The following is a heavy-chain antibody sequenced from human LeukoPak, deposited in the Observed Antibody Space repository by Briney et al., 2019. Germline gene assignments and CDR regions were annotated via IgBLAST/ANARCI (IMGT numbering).Heavy chain of an antibody. V-gene: IGHV3-23*01. J-gene: IGHJ4*02. Sequence: QPGGSLRLSCAASGFTFSTYAMSWVRQAPGKGLEWVSAISGSGGSTYYADSVKGRFIISRDNSMNTLFLQMSSLRAEDTAVYYCAKETPEGVTFDYWGQGTLVTVSS. CDR3: AKETPEGVTFDY. CDR1: GFTFSTYA. D-gene: IGHD5-18*01. CDR2: ISGSGGST.